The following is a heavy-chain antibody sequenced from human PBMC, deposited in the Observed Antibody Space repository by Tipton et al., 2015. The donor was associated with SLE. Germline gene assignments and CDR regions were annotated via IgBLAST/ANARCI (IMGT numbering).Heavy chain of an antibody. CDR3: AGAWQGYCSGGTCYVLDY. V-gene: IGHV4-39*07. D-gene: IGHD2-15*01. CDR2: IYYSGST. Sequence: TLSLTCTVSGGSMSSSGYYWGWIRQPPRMGLEWIATIYYSGSTYYNPSLKSRVSISVDMSKNQFSLKLRSVTAADTAVYYCAGAWQGYCSGGTCYVLDYWGQGTLVTVSS. CDR1: GGSMSSSGYY. J-gene: IGHJ4*02.